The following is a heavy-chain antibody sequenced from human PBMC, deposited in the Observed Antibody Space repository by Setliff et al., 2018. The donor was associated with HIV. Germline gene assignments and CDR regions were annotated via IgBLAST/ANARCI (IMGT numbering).Heavy chain of an antibody. J-gene: IGHJ6*03. CDR3: ARALGGGYSGYVVAYDYMDV. V-gene: IGHV4-31*11. CDR2: IYYSGST. Sequence: SETLSLTCAVSGGSIISGGYYWSWIRQHPGKGLEWIGYIYYSGSTYYNPSLKSRVTISIETSKNQFSLKLSSVPAADTAVYYCARALGGGYSGYVVAYDYMDVWGKGTAVTVSS. CDR1: GGSIISGGYY. D-gene: IGHD5-12*01.